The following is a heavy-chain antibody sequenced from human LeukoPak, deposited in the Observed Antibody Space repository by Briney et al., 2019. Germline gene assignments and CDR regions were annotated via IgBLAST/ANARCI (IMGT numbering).Heavy chain of an antibody. D-gene: IGHD2-15*01. CDR1: GFTFSSYW. V-gene: IGHV3-74*01. CDR2: INSDGSST. CDR3: AKNGDRGAYCTGGTCYPYFYYYMDV. J-gene: IGHJ6*03. Sequence: GGSLRLSCAASGFTFSSYWMHWVRQAPGKGLVWVSRINSDGSSTSYADSVKGRFTISRDNAKNTLYLQMNSLRAEDTAIYYCAKNGDRGAYCTGGTCYPYFYYYMDVWGKGTTVTI.